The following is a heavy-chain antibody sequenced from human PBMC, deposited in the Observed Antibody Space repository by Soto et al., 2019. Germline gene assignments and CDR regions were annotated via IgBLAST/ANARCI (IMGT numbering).Heavy chain of an antibody. J-gene: IGHJ6*02. Sequence: ASVKVSCKASGGTFSSYTISWVRQAPGQGLEWMGWINPNSGGTNYAQKFQGWVTMTRDTSISTAYMELSRLRSDDTAVYYCARGEEIAYYYYGMDVWGQGTTVTVSS. CDR2: INPNSGGT. CDR3: ARGEEIAYYYYGMDV. V-gene: IGHV1-2*04. CDR1: GGTFSSYT. D-gene: IGHD2-21*01.